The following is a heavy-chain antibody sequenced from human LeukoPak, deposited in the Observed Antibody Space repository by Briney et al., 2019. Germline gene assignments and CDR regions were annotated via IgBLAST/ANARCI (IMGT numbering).Heavy chain of an antibody. CDR1: GYTFTDYY. CDR2: INPNGGGT. V-gene: IGHV1-2*02. Sequence: ASVRVSCKASGYTFTDYYVQWVRQVPGQGLEWMGWINPNGGGTNYAQKFQGRVTITADESTSTADMELSSLRSEDTAVYYCARVGGNDYGWSHYMDVWGKGTTVTISS. J-gene: IGHJ6*03. D-gene: IGHD4-17*01. CDR3: ARVGGNDYGWSHYMDV.